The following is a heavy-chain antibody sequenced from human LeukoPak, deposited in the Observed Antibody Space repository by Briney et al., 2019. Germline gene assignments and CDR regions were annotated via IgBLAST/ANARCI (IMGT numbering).Heavy chain of an antibody. D-gene: IGHD3-10*01. CDR1: GGSISSGVYY. Sequence: SQTLSLTCTVPGGSISSGVYYWSWIRQHPGKGLEWIGYIYYSGSTYYNPSLKSRVTISVDTSKNQFSLKLSSVTAADTAVYYCARVGSDYLFDYWGQGTLVTVSS. J-gene: IGHJ4*02. CDR2: IYYSGST. V-gene: IGHV4-31*03. CDR3: ARVGSDYLFDY.